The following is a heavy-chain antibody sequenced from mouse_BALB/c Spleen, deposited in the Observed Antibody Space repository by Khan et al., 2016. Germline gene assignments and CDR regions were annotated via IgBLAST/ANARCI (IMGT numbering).Heavy chain of an antibody. CDR3: NAIYDGSDVYFDY. D-gene: IGHD1-1*01. Sequence: EVQLQESGAELVRSGASVKLSCTASVFNIKDYYMHWVKQRPEQGLEWIGWIDPENGDTEYAPKFQGKATMTADTSSNAAYLQFSSLTSEDSAVYYCNAIYDGSDVYFDYWGQGTTLTVSS. J-gene: IGHJ2*01. V-gene: IGHV14-4*02. CDR1: VFNIKDYY. CDR2: IDPENGDT.